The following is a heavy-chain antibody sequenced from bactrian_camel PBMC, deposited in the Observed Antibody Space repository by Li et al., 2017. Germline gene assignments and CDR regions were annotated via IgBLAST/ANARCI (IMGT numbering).Heavy chain of an antibody. D-gene: IGHD6*01. Sequence: HVQLVESGGDSVQAGGSLKLSCAASGYIDIHRIRCMGWFRQAPGKEREGVAIIGSSGSTGYADSVKGRFTISKDNAKNTLYLQMNSLKPEDTAMYYCAAVRYGGSW. CDR2: IGSSGST. CDR1: GYIDIHRIRC. V-gene: IGHV3S53*01.